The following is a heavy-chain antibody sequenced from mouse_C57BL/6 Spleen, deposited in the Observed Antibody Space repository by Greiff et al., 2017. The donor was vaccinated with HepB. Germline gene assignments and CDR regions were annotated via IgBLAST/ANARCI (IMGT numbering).Heavy chain of an antibody. V-gene: IGHV1-64*01. D-gene: IGHD2-3*01. J-gene: IGHJ4*01. CDR2: IHPNSGST. CDR3: ARFDDGYYRYYAMDY. Sequence: QVQLQQPGAELVKPGASVKLSCKASGYTFTSYWMHWVKQRPGQGLEWIGMIHPNSGSTNYNEKFKSKATLTVDKSSSTAYMQLSSLTSEDSAVYYCARFDDGYYRYYAMDYWGQGTSVTVSS. CDR1: GYTFTSYW.